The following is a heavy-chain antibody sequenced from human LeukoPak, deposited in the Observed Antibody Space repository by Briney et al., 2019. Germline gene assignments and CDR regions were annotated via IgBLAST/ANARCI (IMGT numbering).Heavy chain of an antibody. CDR2: ISYDGSNK. CDR3: AKVVYSGSPHDAFDI. J-gene: IGHJ3*02. V-gene: IGHV3-30*04. Sequence: PGGSLRLSCAASGFTFSSYAMHWVRQAPGKGLEWVAVISYDGSNKYYADSVKGRFTISRDNSKNTLYLQMNSLRAEDTAVYYCAKVVYSGSPHDAFDIWGQGTMVTVSS. CDR1: GFTFSSYA. D-gene: IGHD1-26*01.